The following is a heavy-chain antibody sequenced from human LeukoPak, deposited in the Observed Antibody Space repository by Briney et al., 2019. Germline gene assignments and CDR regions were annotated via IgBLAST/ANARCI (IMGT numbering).Heavy chain of an antibody. Sequence: GGSLRLSCAVTGFNLRTYWIHWVRHSPGRGLEWVARINCEGSRISYADSVRGRFTISRDNAKNTAYLQMNSLRAEDAALYYCARDPGYYYYGMDVWGQGTTVVVSS. V-gene: IGHV3-74*01. CDR3: ARDPGYYYYGMDV. D-gene: IGHD3-10*01. CDR2: INCEGSRI. J-gene: IGHJ6*02. CDR1: GFNLRTYW.